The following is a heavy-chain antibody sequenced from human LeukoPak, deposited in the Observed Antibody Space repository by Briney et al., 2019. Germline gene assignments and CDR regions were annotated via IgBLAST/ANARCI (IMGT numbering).Heavy chain of an antibody. CDR1: GGSFSVYY. CDR3: GLSTTRATTRTIDY. Sequence: SETLSLTCAVYGGSFSVYYWSWICQPPGKGLEWIGEVSRGGSTKYSPSLKSRVTISLDTSNNQVSLKLSSVTAADTAMYYCGLSTTRATTRTIDYWGQGTLVTVSS. V-gene: IGHV4-34*01. CDR2: VSRGGST. D-gene: IGHD4-17*01. J-gene: IGHJ4*02.